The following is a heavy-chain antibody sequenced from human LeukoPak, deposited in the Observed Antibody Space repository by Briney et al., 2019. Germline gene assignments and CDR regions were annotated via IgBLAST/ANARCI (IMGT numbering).Heavy chain of an antibody. CDR2: ISYDGSNK. V-gene: IGHV3-30*03. Sequence: PGGSLRLSCAASGFTFSSYCMHWVRQAPGKGLEWVAVISYDGSNKYYADSVKGRFTISRDNSKNTLYLQMNSLGAEDTAVYYCARGYGDYYSCYYYCKDVWGKGATVTVSS. CDR3: ARGYGDYYSCYYYCKDV. D-gene: IGHD4-17*01. J-gene: IGHJ6*03. CDR1: GFTFSSYC.